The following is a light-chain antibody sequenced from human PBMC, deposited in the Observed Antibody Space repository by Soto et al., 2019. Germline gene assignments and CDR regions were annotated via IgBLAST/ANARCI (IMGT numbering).Light chain of an antibody. CDR1: SGYSNYK. CDR3: GADHGFWV. Sequence: QPVLTQPPSASASLGASVTLTCTLSSGYSNYKVDWYQQRPGKGPRFVMRVGTGGIVGSKGDGIPDRFSVLGSGLNRYLTIKNIQEEDESDYHCGADHGFWVFGGGTKLTVL. J-gene: IGLJ3*02. CDR2: VGTGGIVG. V-gene: IGLV9-49*01.